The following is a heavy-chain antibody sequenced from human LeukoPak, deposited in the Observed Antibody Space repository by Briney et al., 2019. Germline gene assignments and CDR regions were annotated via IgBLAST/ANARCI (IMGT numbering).Heavy chain of an antibody. CDR1: VYTGTSYG. CDR3: ARDIVGATTSFDY. D-gene: IGHD1-26*01. CDR2: ISAYNGNT. V-gene: IGHV1-18*01. J-gene: IGHJ4*02. Sequence: GASVKVSCKCSVYTGTSYGISWVRQAPAQGLGGRGWISAYNGNTNYAQKLQGRVTMTTDTSTSTAYMELRSLISDDTAVYYCARDIVGATTSFDYWGQGTLVTVSS.